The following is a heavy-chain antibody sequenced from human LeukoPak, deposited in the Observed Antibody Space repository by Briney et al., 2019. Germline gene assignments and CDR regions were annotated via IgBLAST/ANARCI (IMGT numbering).Heavy chain of an antibody. Sequence: GGSLRLSCVASGFTFSNYWMHWVRQAPGKGLVWVSRMSSDGSSADYADSVKGRFTISRDNAKNSLYLQMNSLRAEDTAVYYCARAVVGATGYWYFDLWGRGTLVTVSS. CDR3: ARAVVGATGYWYFDL. CDR1: GFTFSNYW. V-gene: IGHV3-74*01. J-gene: IGHJ2*01. D-gene: IGHD1-26*01. CDR2: MSSDGSSA.